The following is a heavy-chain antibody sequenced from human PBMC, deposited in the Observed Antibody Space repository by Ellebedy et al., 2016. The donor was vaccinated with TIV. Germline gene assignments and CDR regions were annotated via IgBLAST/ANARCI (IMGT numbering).Heavy chain of an antibody. J-gene: IGHJ6*02. Sequence: GESLKISCEASGFPFSIYAMGWVRQAPGKGLEWVSGFSGSGDGTYYADSVKGRFTISRDNAKNSLYLQMNSLRAEDTAVYYCARDRSEQWLVLVSYYYYGMDVWGQGTTVTVSS. CDR3: ARDRSEQWLVLVSYYYYGMDV. V-gene: IGHV3-23*01. D-gene: IGHD6-19*01. CDR1: GFPFSIYA. CDR2: FSGSGDGT.